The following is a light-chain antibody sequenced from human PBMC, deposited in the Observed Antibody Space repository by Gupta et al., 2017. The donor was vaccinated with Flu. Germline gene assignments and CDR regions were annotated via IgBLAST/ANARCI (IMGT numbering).Light chain of an antibody. Sequence: IGSNFVYWYQQRPGTAPKLLIYKNTQRPSGVPDRFSGSKSGTSASLAISGLRSEDEARYYCATWDDSLSRRVFGGGTKLTVL. V-gene: IGLV1-47*01. CDR2: KNT. CDR1: IGSNF. J-gene: IGLJ3*02. CDR3: ATWDDSLSRRV.